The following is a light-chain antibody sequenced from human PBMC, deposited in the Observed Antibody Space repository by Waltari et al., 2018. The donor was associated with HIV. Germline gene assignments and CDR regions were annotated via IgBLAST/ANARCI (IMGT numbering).Light chain of an antibody. CDR1: QSVRSN. CDR2: GAS. J-gene: IGKJ4*01. V-gene: IGKV3-15*01. Sequence: EIVMTQSPATLSVSPGERATLSCRASQSVRSNLAWYQQKPGQAPRLLIYGASTRATGIPARFSGSGSGTEFTLTISSLQSEDFAVYYCQHSYTNPFTFGGGTKVEIK. CDR3: QHSYTNPFT.